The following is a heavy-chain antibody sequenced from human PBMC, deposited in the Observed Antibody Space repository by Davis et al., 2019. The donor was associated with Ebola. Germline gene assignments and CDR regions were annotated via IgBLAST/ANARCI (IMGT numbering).Heavy chain of an antibody. D-gene: IGHD6-19*01. CDR2: ITGNGIST. V-gene: IGHV3-64D*06. CDR3: ARGFSSGWPAPGDY. CDR1: RFTFSSYA. J-gene: IGHJ4*02. Sequence: PGGSLRLSCSASRFTFSSYAMHWVRQAPGKGLEYVSAITGNGISTYYADSVKGRFTISRDNSKNTLYLQMSSLRAEDTAVYYCARGFSSGWPAPGDYWGQGTLVTVSS.